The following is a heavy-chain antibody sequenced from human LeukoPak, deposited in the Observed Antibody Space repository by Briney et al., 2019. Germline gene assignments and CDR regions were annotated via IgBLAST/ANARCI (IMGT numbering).Heavy chain of an antibody. V-gene: IGHV3-72*01. CDR1: GGSISSSNW. D-gene: IGHD3-10*01. Sequence: GSLSLTCAVSGGSISSSNWWSWVRQTPGKGLEWVGRSRNKANSYTTEYAASVKGRFTISRDVSKNSLYLQMNSLKTEDTAVYYCARAYSGSGSLDYFDYWGQGTLVTVSS. CDR3: ARAYSGSGSLDYFDY. CDR2: SRNKANSYTT. J-gene: IGHJ4*02.